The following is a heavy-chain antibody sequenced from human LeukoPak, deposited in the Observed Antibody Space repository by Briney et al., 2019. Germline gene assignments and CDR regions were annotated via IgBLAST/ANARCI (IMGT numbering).Heavy chain of an antibody. Sequence: KTGGSLRLSCAASGFTFSDYYMSWIRQAPGKGLEWVSYISSSSSHTNYADSVKGRFTISRDNAKNSLYLQMNSLRAEDTAVYYCARGATTTDYWGQGTLVTVSS. CDR2: ISSSSSHT. V-gene: IGHV3-11*03. J-gene: IGHJ4*02. CDR3: ARGATTTDY. CDR1: GFTFSDYY. D-gene: IGHD4-17*01.